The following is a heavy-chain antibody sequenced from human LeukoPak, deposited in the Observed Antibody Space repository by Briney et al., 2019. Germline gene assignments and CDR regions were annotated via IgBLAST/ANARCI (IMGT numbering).Heavy chain of an antibody. D-gene: IGHD6-13*01. V-gene: IGHV1-69*05. Sequence: ASVKVSCKASGGTFSSYAISWVRQAPGQGLEWMGGIIPIFGTANYAQKFQGRVTITTDESTSTAYIELSSLRSEDTAVYYCASGYSSSWYWFDPWGQGTLVTVSS. CDR1: GGTFSSYA. CDR3: ASGYSSSWYWFDP. CDR2: IIPIFGTA. J-gene: IGHJ5*02.